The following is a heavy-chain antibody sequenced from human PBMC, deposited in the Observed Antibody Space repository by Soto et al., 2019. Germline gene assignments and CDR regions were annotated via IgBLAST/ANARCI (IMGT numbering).Heavy chain of an antibody. CDR1: GFSLSTSGVG. Sequence: QITLKESGPTLVKPTQTLTLTCTFSGFSLSTSGVGVGWIRQPPGKALEWLALIYWDDDKRYSPSLKSRLTITKDTSKNQFVLTMTNMDPVDTATYYCARDSSGWYGFAYWGQGTLVTVSS. J-gene: IGHJ4*02. V-gene: IGHV2-5*02. CDR3: ARDSSGWYGFAY. CDR2: IYWDDDK. D-gene: IGHD6-19*01.